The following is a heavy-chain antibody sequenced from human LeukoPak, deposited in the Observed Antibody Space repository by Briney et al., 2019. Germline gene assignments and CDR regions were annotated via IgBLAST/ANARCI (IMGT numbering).Heavy chain of an antibody. D-gene: IGHD2-2*01. CDR3: ARVGRDSTLDY. CDR1: GGSISSGGYS. V-gene: IGHV4-30-2*05. CDR2: IYHSGST. Sequence: PSQTLSLTCAVSGGSISSGGYSWSWIRQPPGKGLEWIGYIYHSGSTYYNPSLKSRVTISVDTSKNQFSLKLSSVTAADTAVYYCARVGRDSTLDYWGQGTLVTVSS. J-gene: IGHJ4*02.